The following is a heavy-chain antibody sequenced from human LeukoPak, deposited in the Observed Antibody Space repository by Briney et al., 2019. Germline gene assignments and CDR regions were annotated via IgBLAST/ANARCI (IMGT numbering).Heavy chain of an antibody. CDR3: AKVGTRLGYFDY. CDR2: ISWNSGSI. Sequence: GRSLRLSCAASGFTFDDYAMQWVRQAPGKGLEWVSGISWNSGSIGYADSVKGRFTISGDNAKNSLYLQMNSLRAEDTALYYCAKVGTRLGYFDYWGQGTLVTVSS. J-gene: IGHJ4*02. V-gene: IGHV3-9*01. D-gene: IGHD7-27*01. CDR1: GFTFDDYA.